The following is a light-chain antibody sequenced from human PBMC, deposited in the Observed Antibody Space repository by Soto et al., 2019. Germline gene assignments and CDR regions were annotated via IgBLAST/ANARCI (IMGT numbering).Light chain of an antibody. CDR1: SSDVGGYNY. Sequence: QSVLTQPRSVSASPGQSITISCAGTSSDVGGYNYVSWHQQQPGEAPRLLIYEVIKRPSGVSDRFSGSKSGNTASLTISGLQPEDEADYYCCSYAGTYTFVVFGGGTKLTVL. J-gene: IGLJ2*01. V-gene: IGLV2-11*01. CDR3: CSYAGTYTFVV. CDR2: EVI.